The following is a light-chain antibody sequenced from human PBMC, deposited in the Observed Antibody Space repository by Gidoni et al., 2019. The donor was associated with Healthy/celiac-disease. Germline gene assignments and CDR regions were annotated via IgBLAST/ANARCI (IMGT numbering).Light chain of an antibody. V-gene: IGKV3-15*01. CDR1: QSVSSN. CDR2: GAS. CDR3: QQYNNWPLT. J-gene: IGKJ4*01. Sequence: EIVMTQSPATLSVSPGERATLSCRASQSVSSNLAWYQQKPGQAPRLLISGASTRATGIAGSEFTLTISSLQSEDFAVYYCQQYNNWPLTFGGGTKVEIK.